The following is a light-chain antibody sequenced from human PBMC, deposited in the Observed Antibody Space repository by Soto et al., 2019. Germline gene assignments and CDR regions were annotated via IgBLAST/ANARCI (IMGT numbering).Light chain of an antibody. CDR2: ENN. CDR1: SGSVASNH. Sequence: NFMLTQPHSVSESPVKTVTISCTRSSGSVASNHVQWYQQRPGSAPTTLIYENNQRPSGVPDRFSGSVDSSSNSASLTISGLKTEDEADYYCQSYDSNNVVFGGGTKLTVL. J-gene: IGLJ3*02. CDR3: QSYDSNNVV. V-gene: IGLV6-57*04.